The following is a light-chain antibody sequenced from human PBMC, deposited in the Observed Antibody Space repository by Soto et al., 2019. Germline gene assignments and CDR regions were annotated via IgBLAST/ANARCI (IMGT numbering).Light chain of an antibody. J-gene: IGKJ5*01. CDR1: QSVSSY. CDR2: DAS. Sequence: EIVLTQSPATLSLSPGERATLSCRASQSVSSYLAWYQQKPGQAPRLLIYDASNRATGIPDRFSGSGSGTDFTLTIGRLEPEDSAVYYCQQRKHWPPITFGQGTRLEIK. CDR3: QQRKHWPPIT. V-gene: IGKV3-11*01.